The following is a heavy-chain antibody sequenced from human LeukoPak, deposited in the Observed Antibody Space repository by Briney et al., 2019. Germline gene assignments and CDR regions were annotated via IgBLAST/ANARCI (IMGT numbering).Heavy chain of an antibody. CDR3: ATLGYCSGGSCPHFDY. V-gene: IGHV1-46*01. Sequence: ASVKVSCKASGYTFTSYYMHWVRQAPGQGLEWMGIINPSGGSTSYAQKFQGRVIMTRDTFTSTVYMELSSLRSEDTAVYYCATLGYCSGGSCPHFDYWGQGTLVTVSS. J-gene: IGHJ4*02. CDR1: GYTFTSYY. CDR2: INPSGGST. D-gene: IGHD2-15*01.